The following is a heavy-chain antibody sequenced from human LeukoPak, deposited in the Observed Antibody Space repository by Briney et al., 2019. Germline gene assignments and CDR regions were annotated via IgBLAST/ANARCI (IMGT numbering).Heavy chain of an antibody. J-gene: IGHJ4*02. Sequence: ASVKVSCKASGYTFTSYAMHWVRQAPGQRLEWMGWINAGNGNTKYSQKFQGRVTITRDASASTAYMELSSLRSEDTAVYYCAREGKWELNYFDYWGQGTLVTVSS. CDR2: INAGNGNT. D-gene: IGHD1-26*01. CDR1: GYTFTSYA. CDR3: AREGKWELNYFDY. V-gene: IGHV1-3*01.